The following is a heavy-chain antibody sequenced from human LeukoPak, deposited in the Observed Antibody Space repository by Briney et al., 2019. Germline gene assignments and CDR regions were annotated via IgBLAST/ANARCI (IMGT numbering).Heavy chain of an antibody. CDR2: INPNSGGT. J-gene: IGHJ4*02. Sequence: ASVKVSCKASGYTFTGYYMHWVRQAPGQGLEWMGWINPNSGGTSYAQKFQGRVTMTRDTSISTAYMELSRLRSDDTAVYYCARGFPPRRNYDSSGYYSYYFDYWGQGTLVTVSS. D-gene: IGHD3-22*01. CDR3: ARGFPPRRNYDSSGYYSYYFDY. V-gene: IGHV1-2*02. CDR1: GYTFTGYY.